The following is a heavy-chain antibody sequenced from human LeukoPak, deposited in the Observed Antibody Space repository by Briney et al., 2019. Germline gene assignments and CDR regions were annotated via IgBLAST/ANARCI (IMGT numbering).Heavy chain of an antibody. CDR2: IFPGDAET. V-gene: IGHV5-51*01. Sequence: AESLMISCTGSGNSFTTYWVGWVRQMPGKGLEWMGIIFPGDAETRYSPSLQGQVTISADKSISTAYLQWITLKAADTAIYYCARCGKSSDGVYVWGQGTTVTVSS. D-gene: IGHD4-23*01. CDR3: ARCGKSSDGVYV. J-gene: IGHJ6*02. CDR1: GNSFTTYW.